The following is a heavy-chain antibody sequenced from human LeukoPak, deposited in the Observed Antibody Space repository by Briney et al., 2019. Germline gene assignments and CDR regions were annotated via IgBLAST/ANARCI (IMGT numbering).Heavy chain of an antibody. J-gene: IGHJ4*02. D-gene: IGHD3-10*01. CDR3: VKVGPLVWRVIDGPTFDN. Sequence: GGSLRVSCSASGFTFSNYAMHWVRQAPSKELEYVSGIGSNGGSTYYADSVKDRSTISRDNSKNTLSLQMSSLRAEDTAVYYCVKVGPLVWRVIDGPTFDNWGQGTLVIVSS. V-gene: IGHV3-64D*09. CDR2: IGSNGGST. CDR1: GFTFSNYA.